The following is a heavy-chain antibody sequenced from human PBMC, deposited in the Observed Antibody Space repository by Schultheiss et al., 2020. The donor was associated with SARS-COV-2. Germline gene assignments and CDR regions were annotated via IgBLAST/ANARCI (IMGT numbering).Heavy chain of an antibody. J-gene: IGHJ6*02. CDR3: ARGDGRSYGMDV. CDR1: GGSISSSSYY. D-gene: IGHD2-21*02. CDR2: IYYSGST. V-gene: IGHV4-61*05. Sequence: SETLSLTCSVSGGSISSSSYYWSWIRQPPGKGLEWIGYIYYSGSTNYNPSLKSRVTTSVDTSKNQFSLDLSSVTAADTAVYYCARGDGRSYGMDVWGQGTTVTVSS.